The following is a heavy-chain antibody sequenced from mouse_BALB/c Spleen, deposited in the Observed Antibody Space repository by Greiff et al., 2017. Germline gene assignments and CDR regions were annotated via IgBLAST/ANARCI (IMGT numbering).Heavy chain of an antibody. CDR1: GFSLTSYG. V-gene: IGHV2-2*02. J-gene: IGHJ4*01. CDR2: IWSGGST. CDR3: ARKNGYLKGMDY. D-gene: IGHD2-3*01. Sequence: QVQLQQSGPGLVQPSQSLSITCTVSGFSLTSYGVHWVRQSPGKGLEWLGVIWSGGSTDYNAAFISRLSISKDNSNSEVFFKMNSLQANDTAIYCCARKNGYLKGMDYWGQGTSVTVSS.